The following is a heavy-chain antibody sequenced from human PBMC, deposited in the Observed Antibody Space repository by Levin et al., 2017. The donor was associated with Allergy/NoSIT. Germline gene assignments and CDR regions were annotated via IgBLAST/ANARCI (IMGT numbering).Heavy chain of an antibody. J-gene: IGHJ5*01. D-gene: IGHD3-3*01. Sequence: GGSLRLSCSASGFTFGDYAMSWFRQAPGKGLEWVAFLRSNRHGGTSEYAASVRGRFIISRDDSKSIAYLQMNSLRAEDTAIYYCAKGQWSGYHLRNWFDSWGQGTLVTVSS. CDR2: LRSNRHGGTS. CDR1: GFTFGDYA. V-gene: IGHV3-49*03. CDR3: AKGQWSGYHLRNWFDS.